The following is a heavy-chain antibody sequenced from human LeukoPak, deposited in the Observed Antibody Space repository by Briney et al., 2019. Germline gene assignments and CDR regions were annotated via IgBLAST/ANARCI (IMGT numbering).Heavy chain of an antibody. CDR1: GGSISSYY. V-gene: IGHV4-59*01. D-gene: IGHD1-26*01. CDR3: ARDHSGSYRRRAFDI. J-gene: IGHJ3*02. CDR2: IYYSGST. Sequence: SETLSLTCTGSGGSISSYYWSWIRQPPGKGVEWIGYIYYSGSTNYNPSLKSRVTISVDTSKNQFSLKLSSVTAADTAVYYCARDHSGSYRRRAFDIWGQGTMVTVSS.